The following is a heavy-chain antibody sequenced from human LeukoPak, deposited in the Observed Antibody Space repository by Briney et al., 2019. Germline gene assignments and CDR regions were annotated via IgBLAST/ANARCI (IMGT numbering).Heavy chain of an antibody. J-gene: IGHJ3*01. D-gene: IGHD3-22*01. CDR3: ARGRGSPYYVEAFDV. CDR2: LYYSGST. Sequence: PSETLSLTCTVSGGSISYYYWIWIRQSPGKGPEWIGHLYYSGSTTYNPSLESRVTMSVDTSRKQISLKLNSVAAADTAVYYCARGRGSPYYVEAFDVWGQGTVVTVSS. V-gene: IGHV4-59*01. CDR1: GGSISYYY.